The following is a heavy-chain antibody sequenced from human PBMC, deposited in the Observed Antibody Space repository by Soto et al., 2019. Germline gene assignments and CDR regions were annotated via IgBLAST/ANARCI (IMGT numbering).Heavy chain of an antibody. CDR2: IIPIFGTA. CDR3: ARGGNGDYVVNWFDP. D-gene: IGHD4-17*01. CDR1: GGTFSSYA. J-gene: IGHJ5*02. V-gene: IGHV1-69*12. Sequence: QVQLVQSGAEVKKPGSSVKVSCKASGGTFSSYAISWVRQAPGQGLEWMGGIIPIFGTANYAQKFQGRVKITEDESTRRAYMELSSLRSEDTAVYYCARGGNGDYVVNWFDPWGQGTLVTVSS.